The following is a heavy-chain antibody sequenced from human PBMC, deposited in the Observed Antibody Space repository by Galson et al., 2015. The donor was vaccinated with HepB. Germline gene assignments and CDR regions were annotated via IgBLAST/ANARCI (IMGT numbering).Heavy chain of an antibody. CDR3: TRDSAAAAGTGLETFDI. CDR1: GFTFGDYA. CDR2: IRSKAYGGTT. J-gene: IGHJ3*02. D-gene: IGHD6-13*01. Sequence: SLRLSCAASGFTFGDYAMSWVRQAPGKGLEWVGFIRSKAYGGTTEYAASVKGRFTISRDDSKSIAYLQMNSLKTEDTAVYYCTRDSAAAAGTGLETFDIWGQGTMVTVSS. V-gene: IGHV3-49*04.